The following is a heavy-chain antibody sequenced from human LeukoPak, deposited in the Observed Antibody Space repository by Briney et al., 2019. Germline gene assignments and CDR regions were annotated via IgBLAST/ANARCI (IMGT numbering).Heavy chain of an antibody. CDR3: ARVDSSNWYEYRGYFDY. J-gene: IGHJ4*02. CDR1: GGSISSYY. Sequence: SETLSLTCTVSGGSISSYYWSWIRQPPGKGLGWLGYIYYSGSTNYNPSLKSRVTISVDTSKNQFSLKLSSLTAADTAVYYCARVDSSNWYEYRGYFDYWGQGTLVTVSS. V-gene: IGHV4-59*01. D-gene: IGHD6-13*01. CDR2: IYYSGST.